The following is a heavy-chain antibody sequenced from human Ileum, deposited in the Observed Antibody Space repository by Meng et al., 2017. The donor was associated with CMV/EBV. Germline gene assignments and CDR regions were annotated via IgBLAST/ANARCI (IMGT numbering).Heavy chain of an antibody. CDR1: GFTFSNAW. D-gene: IGHD3-10*01. CDR2: IKSKTDGGTT. Sequence: LRLSCAASGFTFSNAWMSWVRQAPGKGLEWVGSIKSKTDGGTTDYAAPVKGRFTISRDDSKNTLYLQMNSLKTEDTAVYYCTTEGVYWGQGTLVTVSS. J-gene: IGHJ4*02. CDR3: TTEGVY. V-gene: IGHV3-15*01.